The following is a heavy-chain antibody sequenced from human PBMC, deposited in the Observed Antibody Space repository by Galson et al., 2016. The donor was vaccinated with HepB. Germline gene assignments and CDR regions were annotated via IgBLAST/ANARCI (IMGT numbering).Heavy chain of an antibody. CDR1: GFTFSRHG. D-gene: IGHD1-26*01. CDR3: AKDGPSVGLFDY. J-gene: IGHJ4*02. Sequence: SLRLSCAASGFTFSRHGTHWVRQALDKGLEWVAFISFDGSNKYYGDSVKGRFTISRDNSKNTLFLQVNSLRADDTAVYYCAKDGPSVGLFDYWGQGTLVTVSS. V-gene: IGHV3-30*18. CDR2: ISFDGSNK.